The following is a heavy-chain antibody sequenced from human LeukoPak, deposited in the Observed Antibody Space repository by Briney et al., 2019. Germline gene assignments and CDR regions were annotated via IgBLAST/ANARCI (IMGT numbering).Heavy chain of an antibody. CDR2: INPSGGST. V-gene: IGHV1-46*01. J-gene: IGHJ4*02. CDR1: GYTFTSYY. CDR3: ARQSVFSGYDSDY. D-gene: IGHD5-12*01. Sequence: RRASVKVSCKASGYTFTSYYMHWVRQAPGQGLEWMGIINPSGGSTSYAQKFQGRVTMTTDTSTSTAYMELRSLRSDDTAVYYCARQSVFSGYDSDYWGQGTLVTVSS.